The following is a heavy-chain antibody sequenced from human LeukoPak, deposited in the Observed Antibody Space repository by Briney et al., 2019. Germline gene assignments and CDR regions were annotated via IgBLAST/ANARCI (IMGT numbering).Heavy chain of an antibody. CDR2: INPNSGGT. Sequence: ASVKVSCTASGYTFTGYYMHWVRQAPGQGLEWMGWINPNSGGTNYAQKFQGRVTMTRDTSISTAYMELSRLRSDDTAVYYCARSYCSGGSCYYYYYYMDVWGKGTTVTVSS. J-gene: IGHJ6*03. CDR1: GYTFTGYY. CDR3: ARSYCSGGSCYYYYYYMDV. D-gene: IGHD2-15*01. V-gene: IGHV1-2*02.